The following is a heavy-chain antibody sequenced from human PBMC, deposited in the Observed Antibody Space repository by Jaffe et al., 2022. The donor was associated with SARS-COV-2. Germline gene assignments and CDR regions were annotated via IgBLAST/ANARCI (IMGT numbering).Heavy chain of an antibody. V-gene: IGHV4-59*01. CDR1: GGSISSYY. Sequence: QVQLQESGPGLVKPSETLSLTCTVSGGSISSYYWSWIRQPPGKGLEWIGYIYYSGSTNYNPSLKSRVTISVDTSKNQFSLKLSSVTAADTAVYYCARGHYDFWSGHHFDYWGQGTLVTVSS. J-gene: IGHJ4*02. CDR3: ARGHYDFWSGHHFDY. CDR2: IYYSGST. D-gene: IGHD3-3*01.